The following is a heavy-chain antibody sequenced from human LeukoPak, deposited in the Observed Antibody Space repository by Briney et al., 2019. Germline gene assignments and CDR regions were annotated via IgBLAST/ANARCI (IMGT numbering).Heavy chain of an antibody. D-gene: IGHD3-22*01. Sequence: GASVKVSCKASGYTFTSYDINWVRQATGQGPEWMGWMNPNSGNTGYAQKFQGRVTMTRNTSISTAYMELSSLRSEDTAVYYCARKGYDSSGYFAHYYYYYGMDVWGQGTTVTVSS. CDR3: ARKGYDSSGYFAHYYYYYGMDV. CDR2: MNPNSGNT. V-gene: IGHV1-8*01. CDR1: GYTFTSYD. J-gene: IGHJ6*02.